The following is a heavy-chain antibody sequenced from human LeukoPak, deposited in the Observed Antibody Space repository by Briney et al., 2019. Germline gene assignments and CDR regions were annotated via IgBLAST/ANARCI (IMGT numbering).Heavy chain of an antibody. D-gene: IGHD2-15*01. Sequence: GGSLRLSCAASGFTFSSYGMHWVRQAPGKGLEWVAVIWYDGSNKYYADSVKGRFTISRDNSKNTLYLQMNSLRAEDTAVYYCARGIVKNYYYGMDVWGQGTTVTVSS. J-gene: IGHJ6*02. V-gene: IGHV3-33*01. CDR1: GFTFSSYG. CDR3: ARGIVKNYYYGMDV. CDR2: IWYDGSNK.